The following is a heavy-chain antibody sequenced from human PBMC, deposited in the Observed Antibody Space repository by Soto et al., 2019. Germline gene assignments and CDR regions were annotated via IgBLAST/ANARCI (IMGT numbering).Heavy chain of an antibody. Sequence: ASVKVSCKASGYTFSSYYMNWVRQAPGQSLEWMGLINAGIGNTTYSQKFQGRFTITSDTSASTAYMVLSSLRSEDTAVYYCARGPGGPDGPGDYWGQGTLVTVSS. CDR2: INAGIGNT. CDR1: GYTFSSYY. D-gene: IGHD2-15*01. V-gene: IGHV1-3*01. J-gene: IGHJ4*02. CDR3: ARGPGGPDGPGDY.